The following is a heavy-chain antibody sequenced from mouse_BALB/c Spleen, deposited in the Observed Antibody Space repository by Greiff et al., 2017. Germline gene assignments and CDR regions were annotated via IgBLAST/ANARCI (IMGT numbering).Heavy chain of an antibody. J-gene: IGHJ3*01. CDR2: IYPGNVNT. V-gene: IGHV1S56*01. CDR3: AREVYAHDGGFAY. D-gene: IGHD2-10*02. Sequence: QVQLQQPGPELVKPGASVRISCKASGYTFTSYYIHWVKQRPGQGLEWIGWIYPGNVNTKYNEKFKGKATLTADKSSSTAYMQLSSLTSEDSAVYFCAREVYAHDGGFAYWGQGTLVTVSA. CDR1: GYTFTSYY.